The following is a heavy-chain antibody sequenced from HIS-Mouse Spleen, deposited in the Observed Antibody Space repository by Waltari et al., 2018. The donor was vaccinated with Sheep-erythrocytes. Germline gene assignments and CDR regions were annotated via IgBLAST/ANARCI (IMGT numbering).Heavy chain of an antibody. V-gene: IGHV3-30*04. CDR2: KSYDVSNK. Sequence: QVQLVESGGGVVQPGRSLRLSCAASGFTFSSYAMHWVRQAPGKGLGGVAVKSYDVSNKYYADSVKGRFTISRDNSKNTLYLQMNSLRAEDTAVYYCARTLPVVVTAIPDAFDIWGQGTMVTVSS. CDR3: ARTLPVVVTAIPDAFDI. J-gene: IGHJ3*02. CDR1: GFTFSSYA. D-gene: IGHD2-21*02.